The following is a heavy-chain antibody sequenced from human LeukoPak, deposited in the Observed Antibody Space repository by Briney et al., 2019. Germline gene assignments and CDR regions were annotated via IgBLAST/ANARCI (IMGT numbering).Heavy chain of an antibody. CDR2: INPNSGGT. J-gene: IGHJ4*02. V-gene: IGHV1-2*02. D-gene: IGHD3-22*01. CDR1: GYTFTGYY. Sequence: ASVKVSCKASGYTFTGYYMHWVRQAPGQGLEWTGWINPNSGGTNYAQKFQGRVTMTRDTSISTAYMELSRLRSDDTAVYYCATPKGSSGYYPLDYWGQGTLVTVSS. CDR3: ATPKGSSGYYPLDY.